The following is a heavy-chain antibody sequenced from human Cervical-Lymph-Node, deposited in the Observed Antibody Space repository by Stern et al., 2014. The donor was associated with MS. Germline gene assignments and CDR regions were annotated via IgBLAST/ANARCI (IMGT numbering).Heavy chain of an antibody. D-gene: IGHD2-2*01. V-gene: IGHV1-69*01. Sequence: VQLGESGAEVKKPGSSVKVFCKASGGTFSSHTINCVRQAPGQGLEWVGGIMPTLGTANYAQKFQGRVTITADVSTSTAYMEVSSLRPEDMAVYYCAKSWGFSSYNGMDVWGQGTTVTVSS. CDR2: IMPTLGTA. CDR3: AKSWGFSSYNGMDV. CDR1: GGTFSSHT. J-gene: IGHJ6*02.